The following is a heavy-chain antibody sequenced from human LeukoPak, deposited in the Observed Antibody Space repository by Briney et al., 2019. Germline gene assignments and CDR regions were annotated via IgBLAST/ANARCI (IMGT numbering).Heavy chain of an antibody. Sequence: GRSLRLSCAASGFTFSSYGMHWVRQAPGKGLEWVAVIWYYGSNKYYADSVKGRFTISRDNSKNTLYLQMNSLRAEDTAVYYCAKGHSYYYDSSGEPYFDYWGQGTLVTVSS. CDR1: GFTFSSYG. CDR3: AKGHSYYYDSSGEPYFDY. V-gene: IGHV3-33*06. J-gene: IGHJ4*02. CDR2: IWYYGSNK. D-gene: IGHD3-22*01.